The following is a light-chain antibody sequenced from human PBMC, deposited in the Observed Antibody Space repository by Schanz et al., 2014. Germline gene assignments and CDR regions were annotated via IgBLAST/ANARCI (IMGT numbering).Light chain of an antibody. V-gene: IGLV2-11*01. J-gene: IGLJ3*02. CDR2: DVS. CDR1: SSDVGGYNY. CDR3: SSYTSSSPGV. Sequence: QSALTQPRSVSGSPGQSVTISCTGTSSDVGGYNYVSWYQLHPGKAPKLMIYDVSKRPSGVPDRFSGSKSGNTASLTISGLQAEDEADYYCSSYTSSSPGVFGGGTKLTVL.